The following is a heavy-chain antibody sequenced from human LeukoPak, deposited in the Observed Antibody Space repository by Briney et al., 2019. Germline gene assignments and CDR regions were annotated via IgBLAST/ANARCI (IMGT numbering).Heavy chain of an antibody. CDR2: INPNSGGT. J-gene: IGHJ4*02. CDR1: GYTFTSYY. Sequence: GASVKVSCKASGYTFTSYYMHWVRQAPGQGLEWMGWINPNSGGTNYAQKFQGRVTMTRDTSISTAYMELSRLRSDDTAVYYCARVTPGAAGRYYFDYWGQGTLVTVSS. D-gene: IGHD6-13*01. CDR3: ARVTPGAAGRYYFDY. V-gene: IGHV1-2*02.